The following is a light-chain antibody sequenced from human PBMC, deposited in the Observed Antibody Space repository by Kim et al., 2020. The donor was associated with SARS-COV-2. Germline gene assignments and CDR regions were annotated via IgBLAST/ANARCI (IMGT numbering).Light chain of an antibody. CDR1: HGEVNSGYE. V-gene: IGLV7-43*01. CDR3: LLYYVGTLV. CDR2: STS. Sequence: PGATYKLSSASSHGEVNSGYEPNWFQKKPGKAPTELIKSTSNKYSWTPARVSGSLLGGKAALTVSDVQREDEAIYYCLLYYVGTLVFGGGTQLTVL. J-gene: IGLJ3*02.